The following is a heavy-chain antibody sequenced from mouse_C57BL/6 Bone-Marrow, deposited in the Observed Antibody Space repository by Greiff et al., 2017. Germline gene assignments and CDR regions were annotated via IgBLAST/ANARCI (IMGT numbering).Heavy chain of an antibody. Sequence: QVQLQQPGAELVKPGASVKMSCKASGYTFTSYWISWVKQRPGQGLEWIGDIYPGSGSTNYNEKFKSKATLTVDTSSSTAYMQLSSLTSEYSAVYYCARSDGSGLYSCFDVWGTGTTVTVSS. CDR1: GYTFTSYW. CDR3: ARSDGSGLYSCFDV. J-gene: IGHJ1*03. CDR2: IYPGSGST. V-gene: IGHV1-55*01. D-gene: IGHD1-1*01.